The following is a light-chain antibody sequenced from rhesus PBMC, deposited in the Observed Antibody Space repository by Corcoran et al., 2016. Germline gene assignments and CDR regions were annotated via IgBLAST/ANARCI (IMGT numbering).Light chain of an antibody. V-gene: IGKV1-22*01. CDR2: KAS. CDR1: QTISSW. Sequence: DIQMTQSPSSLSASVGDTVTITCRASQTISSWLAWYQQKPGKAPDLLIYKASNLQRGVPSRFSGSGSGTDFTLTINSLQSEDFATYYCQQYASSPYSFGQGTKVEI. CDR3: QQYASSPYS. J-gene: IGKJ2*01.